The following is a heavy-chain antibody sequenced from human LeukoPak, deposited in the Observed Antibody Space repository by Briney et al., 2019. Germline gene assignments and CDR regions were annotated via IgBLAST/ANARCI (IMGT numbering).Heavy chain of an antibody. V-gene: IGHV1-69*02. CDR1: GGTFSSYT. CDR3: ASWGDGYCSSTSCYTLDY. D-gene: IGHD2-2*02. Sequence: GASVKVSCKASGGTFSSYTISWVRQAPGQGLEWMGRIIPILGIANSAQKFQGRVTITADKSTSTAYMELSSLRSEDTAVYYCASWGDGYCSSTSCYTLDYWGQGTLVTVSS. CDR2: IIPILGIA. J-gene: IGHJ4*02.